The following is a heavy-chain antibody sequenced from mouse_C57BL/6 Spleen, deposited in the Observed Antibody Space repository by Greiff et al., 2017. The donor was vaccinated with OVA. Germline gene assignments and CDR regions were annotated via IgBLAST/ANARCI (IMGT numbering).Heavy chain of an antibody. D-gene: IGHD1-1*01. CDR3: ARGDGSSLYHFDY. CDR1: GYTFTDYY. Sequence: QVQLQQSGAELVRPGASVKLSCKASGYTFTDYYIHWVKQRPGQGLEWIARIYPGSGNTYYNEKFKGKATLTAEKSSSTAYMQLSSLTSEDSAVYFCARGDGSSLYHFDYWGQGTTLTVSS. V-gene: IGHV1-76*01. CDR2: IYPGSGNT. J-gene: IGHJ2*01.